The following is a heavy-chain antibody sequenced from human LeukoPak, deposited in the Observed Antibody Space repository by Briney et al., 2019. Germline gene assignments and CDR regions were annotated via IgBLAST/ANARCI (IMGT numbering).Heavy chain of an antibody. CDR2: IYPGDSDT. Sequence: GESLKISCKGSGNSFSNYFIAWVRQMPGKGLEWMGIIYPGDSDTRYSPSFQGQVTISADKSISTAYLQWSSLKASDTAMYYCARRARHHVLDYWGQGTLVTVSS. V-gene: IGHV5-51*01. J-gene: IGHJ4*02. CDR1: GNSFSNYF. D-gene: IGHD6-6*01. CDR3: ARRARHHVLDY.